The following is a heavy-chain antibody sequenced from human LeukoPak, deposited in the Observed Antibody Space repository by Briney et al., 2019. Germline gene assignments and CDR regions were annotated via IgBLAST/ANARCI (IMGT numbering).Heavy chain of an antibody. V-gene: IGHV1-2*02. CDR2: INPNSGGT. D-gene: IGHD1-7*01. CDR1: GYTFTGYY. Sequence: ASVKVSCKASGYTFTGYYMHWVRQAPGQGLEWMGWINPNSGGTNYAQKFQGRVTMTRDTSISTAYMELSRLRSDDTAVYYCARANWNYGPDWFDPWGQGTLVTVSS. CDR3: ARANWNYGPDWFDP. J-gene: IGHJ5*02.